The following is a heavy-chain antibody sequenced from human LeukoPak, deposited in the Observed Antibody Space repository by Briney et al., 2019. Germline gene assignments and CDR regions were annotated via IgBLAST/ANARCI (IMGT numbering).Heavy chain of an antibody. CDR3: TTDLPLYRDAFDI. Sequence: GGSLRLSCAAYGFTLSNAWMSCVRQARGKGLEWDGRIKSKTDGGTTDYAAPVIGRFAISSDDSKITLYLQMKSLKTEDTAVYYCTTDLPLYRDAFDIWGQGTMVTVSS. D-gene: IGHD1-14*01. V-gene: IGHV3-15*01. J-gene: IGHJ3*02. CDR1: GFTLSNAW. CDR2: IKSKTDGGTT.